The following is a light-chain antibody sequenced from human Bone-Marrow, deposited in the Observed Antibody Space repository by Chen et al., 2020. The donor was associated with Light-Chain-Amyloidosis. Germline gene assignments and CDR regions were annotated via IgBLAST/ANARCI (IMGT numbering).Light chain of an antibody. Sequence: SYVWIQPSLLSVAPGHTATLACGGNNIGSTSVHWYQQTPGQAPLLVVYDDSDRPSGIPERLSGSKAGTTATLTISRVEAGDEADYFCQVWDRSCDRPVFGGGTKLTVL. CDR3: QVWDRSCDRPV. J-gene: IGLJ3*02. CDR1: NIGSTS. CDR2: DDS. V-gene: IGLV3-21*02.